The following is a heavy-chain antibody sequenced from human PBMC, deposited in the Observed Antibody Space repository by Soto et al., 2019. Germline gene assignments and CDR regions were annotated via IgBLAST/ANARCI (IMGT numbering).Heavy chain of an antibody. CDR2: IKEDGSEK. D-gene: IGHD5-18*01. CDR1: GFTFSTSW. J-gene: IGHJ4*02. Sequence: EVQLVESGGGLVQPGGSLRLSCAASGFTFSTSWMNWVRQAPGKGLEWVAGIKEDGSEKYYVDSVKGRFTISKDNAENSLELHMNRLRVEDTAVYYCVRDHGYNAFDYWGLGTLVTVSS. CDR3: VRDHGYNAFDY. V-gene: IGHV3-7*01.